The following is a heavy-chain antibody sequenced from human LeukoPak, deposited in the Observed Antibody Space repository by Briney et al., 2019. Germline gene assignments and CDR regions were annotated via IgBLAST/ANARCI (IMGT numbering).Heavy chain of an antibody. D-gene: IGHD1-26*01. CDR3: ARSVWELLVIDY. CDR1: GGSISGYY. Sequence: PSETLSLTCNVSGGSISGYYWSWIRQPPGKGLEWIGYIYYSGSTNYNPSLKSRVTISVDTSKNQFSLKLSSVTAADTAVYYCARSVWELLVIDYWGQGTLVTVSS. CDR2: IYYSGST. V-gene: IGHV4-59*01. J-gene: IGHJ4*02.